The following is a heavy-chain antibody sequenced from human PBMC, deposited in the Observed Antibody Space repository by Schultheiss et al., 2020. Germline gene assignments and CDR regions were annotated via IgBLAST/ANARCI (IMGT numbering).Heavy chain of an antibody. CDR2: ISYSGGSR. Sequence: GESLKISCAGSGLTFTKYAMSWVRQAPGRGLEWVSAISYSGGSRYYADSVRGRFTISRDNSKNTLYLQMNSLRAEDTAVYYCAKSSPEGYGDSHSYYYGMDVWGQGTTVTVSS. D-gene: IGHD4-17*01. J-gene: IGHJ6*02. CDR3: AKSSPEGYGDSHSYYYGMDV. CDR1: GLTFTKYA. V-gene: IGHV3-23*01.